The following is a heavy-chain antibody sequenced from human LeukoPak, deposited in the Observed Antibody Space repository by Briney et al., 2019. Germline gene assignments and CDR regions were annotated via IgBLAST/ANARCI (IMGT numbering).Heavy chain of an antibody. Sequence: ASVKVSCKVSGYTFTDYYMHWVRQAPGQGLEWMGRINPNSGGTNYAQKFQGRVTMTRDTSISTAYMELSRLRSDDTAVYYCAAFSVGATIPFDYWGQGTLVTVSS. D-gene: IGHD1-26*01. CDR2: INPNSGGT. CDR1: GYTFTDYY. V-gene: IGHV1-2*06. J-gene: IGHJ4*02. CDR3: AAFSVGATIPFDY.